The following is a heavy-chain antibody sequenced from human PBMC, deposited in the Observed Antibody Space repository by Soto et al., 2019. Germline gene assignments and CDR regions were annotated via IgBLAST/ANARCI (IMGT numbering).Heavy chain of an antibody. D-gene: IGHD2-15*01. CDR2: ISAYNGNT. CDR1: GYTFTSYG. J-gene: IGHJ2*01. V-gene: IGHV1-18*01. CDR3: ARELVYCSGGSCKQVTYFDL. Sequence: QVQLVQSGAEVKKPGASVKVSCKASGYTFTSYGISWVRQAPGQGLEWMGWISAYNGNTNYAQKIQGRVTMTTDTSTRTAYMELRSLRSDDTAVYYCARELVYCSGGSCKQVTYFDLWGRGTLVTVSS.